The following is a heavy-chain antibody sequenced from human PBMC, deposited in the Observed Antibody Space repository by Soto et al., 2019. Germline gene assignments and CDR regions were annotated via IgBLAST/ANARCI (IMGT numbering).Heavy chain of an antibody. V-gene: IGHV3-53*01. J-gene: IGHJ3*01. CDR1: GLTVSGKYY. Sequence: DVQLVESGGGLIQPGGSLRLSCAAFGLTVSGKYYMAWVRQAPGKGLEWLSALYGLDGIYYADSVKGRFTTSGDSSKNIVYLQMDDLRPADTAVYYCASWHLREHAYDVWGQGTTVTVSS. CDR2: LYGLDGI. D-gene: IGHD4-17*01. CDR3: ASWHLREHAYDV.